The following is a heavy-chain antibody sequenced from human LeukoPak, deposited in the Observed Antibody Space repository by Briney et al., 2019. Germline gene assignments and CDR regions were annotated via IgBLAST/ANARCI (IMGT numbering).Heavy chain of an antibody. CDR2: IYGASGNT. CDR3: ARDMGKYSNSFHGMDV. Sequence: ASVKVSCKASGYIFTSYPMHWVRQAPGQGLEWMGWIYGASGNTKYSQKFQGRVTITRDTSTHTDYMELSSLRPEDTAVYYCARDMGKYSNSFHGMDVWGQGTTVTVSS. CDR1: GYIFTSYP. D-gene: IGHD2/OR15-2a*01. J-gene: IGHJ6*02. V-gene: IGHV1-3*01.